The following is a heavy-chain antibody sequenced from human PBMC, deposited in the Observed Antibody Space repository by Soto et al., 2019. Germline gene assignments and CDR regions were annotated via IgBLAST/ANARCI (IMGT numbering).Heavy chain of an antibody. CDR2: IYYSGST. CDR1: GGSISSGDYY. D-gene: IGHD1-7*01. J-gene: IGHJ4*02. V-gene: IGHV4-30-4*01. Sequence: SETLSLTCTVSGGSISSGDYYWSWIRQPPGKGLEWIGYIYYSGSTYYNPSLKSRVTISVDTSKNQFSLKLSSVTAADTAVYYCARGLAGTDYYFDYWGQGTLVTVSS. CDR3: ARGLAGTDYYFDY.